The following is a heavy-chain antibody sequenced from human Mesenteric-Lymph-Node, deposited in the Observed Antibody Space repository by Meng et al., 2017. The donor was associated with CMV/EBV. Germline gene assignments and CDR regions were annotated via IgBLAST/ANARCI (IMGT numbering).Heavy chain of an antibody. D-gene: IGHD4-17*01. CDR1: EFTFNSYT. CDR2: ISYDGSDI. Sequence: GESLKISCAASEFTFNSYTMHWVRQSPGNGLEWVAAISYDGSDIFYTDSVKGRFTISRDNSKNTLSLQMTSLTTEDTAVYYCVRAPDRFGDYEYFLHWGRGALVTVSS. V-gene: IGHV3-30*04. CDR3: VRAPDRFGDYEYFLH. J-gene: IGHJ1*01.